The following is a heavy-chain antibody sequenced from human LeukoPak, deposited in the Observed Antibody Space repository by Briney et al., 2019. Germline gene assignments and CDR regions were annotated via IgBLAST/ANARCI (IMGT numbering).Heavy chain of an antibody. CDR1: GFTLSRFW. CDR2: IKEDGSET. CDR3: TINWGFDN. V-gene: IGHV3-7*01. J-gene: IGHJ4*02. D-gene: IGHD7-27*01. Sequence: GGSLRLSCAASGFTLSRFWMTWVRQAPGKGLEWVANIKEDGSETYYVDSVKGRFTISRDNAKNSLFLQMNSLRAEDTGIYYCTINWGFDNWGQGTLVTVST.